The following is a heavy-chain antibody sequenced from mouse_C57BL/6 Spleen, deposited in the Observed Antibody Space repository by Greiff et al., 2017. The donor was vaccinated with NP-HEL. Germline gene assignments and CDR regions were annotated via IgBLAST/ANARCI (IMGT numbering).Heavy chain of an antibody. CDR3: ARYGTVVDWYFDV. CDR2: IYPGSGST. J-gene: IGHJ1*03. V-gene: IGHV1-55*01. D-gene: IGHD1-1*01. Sequence: QVQLQQSGAELVKPGASVKMSCKASGYTFTSYWITWVKQRPGQGLEWIGDIYPGSGSTNYNEKFKSKATLTVDTSSSTAYMQLSSLTSEDSAVYYCARYGTVVDWYFDVWGTGTTVTVSS. CDR1: GYTFTSYW.